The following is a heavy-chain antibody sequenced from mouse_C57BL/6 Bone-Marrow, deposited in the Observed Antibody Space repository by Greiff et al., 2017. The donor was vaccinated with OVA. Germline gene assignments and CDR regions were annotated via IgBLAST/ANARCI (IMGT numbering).Heavy chain of an antibody. D-gene: IGHD2-1*01. J-gene: IGHJ2*01. CDR3: ARRGSGNYVDHDYFDY. Sequence: EVQLQQSGPELVKPGASVKISCKASGYTFTDYYMNWVKQSHGKSLEWIGDINPNNGGTSYNQKFKGKATLTVDKSSSTAYMELRSLTSEDSAVYYCARRGSGNYVDHDYFDYWGQGTTLTVSS. CDR1: GYTFTDYY. V-gene: IGHV1-26*01. CDR2: INPNNGGT.